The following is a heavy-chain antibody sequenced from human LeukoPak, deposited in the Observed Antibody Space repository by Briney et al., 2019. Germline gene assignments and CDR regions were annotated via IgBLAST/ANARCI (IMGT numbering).Heavy chain of an antibody. Sequence: VKVSCKASGYTFTGYYMHWVRQAPGQGLEWMGWINPNSGGTNYAQKFQGRVTMTRDTSISTAYMEVSRLRSDDTAVYSCARDRGDFDWLLYSVLGYYMDVWGKGTTVTVSS. CDR3: ARDRGDFDWLLYSVLGYYMDV. J-gene: IGHJ6*03. V-gene: IGHV1-2*02. D-gene: IGHD3-9*01. CDR2: INPNSGGT. CDR1: GYTFTGYY.